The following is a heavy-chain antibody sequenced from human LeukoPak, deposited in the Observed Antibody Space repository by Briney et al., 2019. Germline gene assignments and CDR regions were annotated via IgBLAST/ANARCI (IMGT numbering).Heavy chain of an antibody. CDR2: ISDNGRNK. CDR1: GFTFSTFA. Sequence: GGSLRLSCAASGFTFSTFAMHWVRQPPGKGLEWVAVISDNGRNKYYGDSVKDRLTISRDNSKNTLYLQMNSLRAEDTAIYYCARNQWLSDYWGQGALVAVSS. D-gene: IGHD6-19*01. J-gene: IGHJ4*02. V-gene: IGHV3-30*04. CDR3: ARNQWLSDY.